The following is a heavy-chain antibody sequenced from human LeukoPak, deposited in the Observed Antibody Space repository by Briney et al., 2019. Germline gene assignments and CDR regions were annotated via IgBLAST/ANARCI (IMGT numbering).Heavy chain of an antibody. CDR3: ARADRTGGFDY. J-gene: IGHJ4*02. V-gene: IGHV3-13*01. CDR1: GFTFSSYD. Sequence: GGSLRLSCAASGFTFSSYDMHWVRQATGKGLEWVSAIGTAGDTYYPGSAKGRFTISRENAKNSLYLQMNSLRAGDTAVYYCARADRTGGFDYWGQGTLVTVSS. CDR2: IGTAGDT. D-gene: IGHD3-10*01.